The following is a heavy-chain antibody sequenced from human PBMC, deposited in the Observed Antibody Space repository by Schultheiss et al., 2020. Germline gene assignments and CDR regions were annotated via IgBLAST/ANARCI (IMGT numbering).Heavy chain of an antibody. J-gene: IGHJ6*02. CDR2: ISYDGSNQ. V-gene: IGHV3-30-3*01. CDR3: ARDSSTYCDRTNCYGYYGMDV. CDR1: GFTFSNYA. D-gene: IGHD2-2*01. Sequence: GGSLRLSCAPSGFTFSNYALHWARQAPGKGLEWVAVISYDGSNQYYADSVKGRFTISRDSSKNTLYLQMNSLRAEDTAVYYCARDSSTYCDRTNCYGYYGMDVWGRGTTVTVSS.